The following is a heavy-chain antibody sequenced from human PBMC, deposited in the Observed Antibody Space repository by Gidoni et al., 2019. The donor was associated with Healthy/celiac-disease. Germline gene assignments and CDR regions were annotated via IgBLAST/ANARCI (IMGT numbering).Heavy chain of an antibody. CDR2: IIPIFGTA. CDR3: ARAAGDYDILTGTTFDY. Sequence: QVQLVQSGAEVKKPGSSVRVSCKASGGTFSSYAISWVRQAPGQGLEGRGGIIPIFGTANYAQKFQGRVTITADKSTSTAYMELSSLRSEDTAVYYCARAAGDYDILTGTTFDYWGQGTLVTVSS. J-gene: IGHJ4*02. D-gene: IGHD3-9*01. V-gene: IGHV1-69*06. CDR1: GGTFSSYA.